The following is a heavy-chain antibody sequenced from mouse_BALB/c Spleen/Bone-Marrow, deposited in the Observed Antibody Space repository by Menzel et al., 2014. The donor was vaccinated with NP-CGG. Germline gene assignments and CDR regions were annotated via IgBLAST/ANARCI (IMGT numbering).Heavy chain of an antibody. CDR3: ARVTSSAVGAMDY. D-gene: IGHD3-2*02. CDR1: GFSLXNYG. V-gene: IGHV2-9*02. Sequence: VQGVESGPGLVAPSQSLSIPCTVSGFSLXNYGVHWVRQPPGKGLEWLGVIWAGGSTNYNSALMSRLSISKDNSKSQVSLKMNSLQTDDTAMYYCARVTSSAVGAMDYWGQGTSVTVSS. CDR2: IWAGGST. J-gene: IGHJ4*01.